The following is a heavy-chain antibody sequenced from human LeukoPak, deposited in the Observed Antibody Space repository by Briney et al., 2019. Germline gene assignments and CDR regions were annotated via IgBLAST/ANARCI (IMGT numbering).Heavy chain of an antibody. Sequence: PSETLSLTCTVSGGSISSYYWSWIRQPPGKGLEWIGYIYYSGSTNYNPSLKSRVTISVDTSKNQFSLKLSSVTAADTAVYYCARDPGVIPSIWGQGTLVTVSS. CDR3: ARDPGVIPSI. J-gene: IGHJ4*02. CDR1: GGSISSYY. CDR2: IYYSGST. V-gene: IGHV4-59*01. D-gene: IGHD3-10*01.